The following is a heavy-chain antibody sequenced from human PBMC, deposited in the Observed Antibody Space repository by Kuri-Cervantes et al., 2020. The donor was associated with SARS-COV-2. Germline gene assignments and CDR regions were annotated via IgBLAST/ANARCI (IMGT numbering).Heavy chain of an antibody. D-gene: IGHD2-2*01. CDR2: IIPIFGTA. J-gene: IGHJ6*02. CDR1: GGTFSSYA. CDR3: AIITSNLYYYYGMDV. Sequence: SVKVSCKASGGTFSSYAISWVRQAPGQGLEWMGGIIPIFGTANYAQKFQGRVTITRDTSASTAYMELSSLRSEDTAVYYCAIITSNLYYYYGMDVWGQGTTVTVSS. V-gene: IGHV1-69*05.